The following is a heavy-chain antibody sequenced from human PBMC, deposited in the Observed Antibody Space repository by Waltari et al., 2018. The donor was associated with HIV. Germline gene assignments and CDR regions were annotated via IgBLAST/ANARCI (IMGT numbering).Heavy chain of an antibody. J-gene: IGHJ4*02. CDR1: GYTFINYD. Sequence: QVQLVQSGAEVKKPGASVRVSCKAAGYTFINYDIIWVRQATGQGLEWMGWMNPKSVTGGNGQKYKDSVTMTRNTSITTAYMELGSLRSEDTGVYFCARLGGGIWSGYRLRRDHYYFDSWGQGTLVTVSS. CDR3: ARLGGGIWSGYRLRRDHYYFDS. CDR2: MNPKSVTG. D-gene: IGHD3-3*01. V-gene: IGHV1-8*01.